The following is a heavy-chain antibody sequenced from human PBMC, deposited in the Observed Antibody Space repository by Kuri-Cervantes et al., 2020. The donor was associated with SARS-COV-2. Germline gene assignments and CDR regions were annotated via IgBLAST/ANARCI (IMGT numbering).Heavy chain of an antibody. D-gene: IGHD3-16*01. CDR1: GGSISSSSYY. V-gene: IGHV4-39*07. Sequence: SETLSLTCTVSGGSISSSSYYWGWIRQPPGKGLEWIGSIYYSGSTYYNPSLESRVTISVDTSKNQFSLNLSSVTAGDTALYYCARGPWRSEQVGPPYYYYLDVWGKGTTVTVSS. CDR2: IYYSGST. CDR3: ARGPWRSEQVGPPYYYYLDV. J-gene: IGHJ6*03.